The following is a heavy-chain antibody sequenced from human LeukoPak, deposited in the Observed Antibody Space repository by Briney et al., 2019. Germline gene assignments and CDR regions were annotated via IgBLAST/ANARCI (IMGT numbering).Heavy chain of an antibody. Sequence: SGTLSLTCAVYGGSFSGYYWSWIRQPPGKGQEWIGELNHSGSTNYNPSLKSRVTISVDTSKNQFSLKLSSVTAADTAVYYCARDRKPIMITFGGVIVMEGAFDIWGQGTMVTVSS. V-gene: IGHV4-34*01. CDR3: ARDRKPIMITFGGVIVMEGAFDI. CDR2: LNHSGST. J-gene: IGHJ3*02. D-gene: IGHD3-16*02. CDR1: GGSFSGYY.